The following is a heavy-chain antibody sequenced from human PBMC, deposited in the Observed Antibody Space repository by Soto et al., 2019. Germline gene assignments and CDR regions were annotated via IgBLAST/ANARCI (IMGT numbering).Heavy chain of an antibody. Sequence: EVQLVESGGGLVQPGGSLRLSCAASGFTFSRYWMTWVRQAPGNGLEWVTNISPDGSVQTYIHPVKGRFTISRDNAKDSLHLQMNTLRAEDTAVYYCAGPNLAVAGNVAFDIWGQGTMVTVSA. CDR2: ISPDGSVQ. J-gene: IGHJ3*02. V-gene: IGHV3-7*03. CDR3: AGPNLAVAGNVAFDI. CDR1: GFTFSRYW. D-gene: IGHD6-19*01.